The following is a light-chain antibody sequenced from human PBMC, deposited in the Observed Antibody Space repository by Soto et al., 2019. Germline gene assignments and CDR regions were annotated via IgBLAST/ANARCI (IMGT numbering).Light chain of an antibody. V-gene: IGKV1-39*01. CDR3: QQSYSTPLT. J-gene: IGKJ4*01. CDR1: QSISSY. CDR2: AAS. Sequence: DIQMTQSPSSLSASVGDRVTITCRASQSISSYLNWYQQKPGKAPKLLIYAASSLQSGVPSRFSGSGSGTDFTLTISSLQPEDFANYYCQQSYSTPLTFGGGTMVDIK.